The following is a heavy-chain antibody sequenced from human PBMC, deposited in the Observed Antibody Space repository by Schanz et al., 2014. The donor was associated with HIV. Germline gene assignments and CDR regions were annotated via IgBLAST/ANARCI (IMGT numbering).Heavy chain of an antibody. Sequence: QVHLVESGGGVVQPGRSLRLSCVASGFTFNNYGMHWVRQAPGKGLEWVAVISYDGTKKNYADSMKGRFSISRDNSKNTVYLQMKSLRSNDTAVYYCAKDRNYYDSKYRGKGNYYYYYGMDVWGQGTTVTVSS. D-gene: IGHD3-22*01. CDR2: ISYDGTKK. CDR3: AKDRNYYDSKYRGKGNYYYYYGMDV. V-gene: IGHV3-30*18. CDR1: GFTFNNYG. J-gene: IGHJ6*02.